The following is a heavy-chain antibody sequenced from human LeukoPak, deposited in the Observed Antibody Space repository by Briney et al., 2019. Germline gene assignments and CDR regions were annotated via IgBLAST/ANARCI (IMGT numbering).Heavy chain of an antibody. J-gene: IGHJ4*02. D-gene: IGHD4-17*01. Sequence: GGSLRLSCAASGFTFSSYSMNWVRQAPGKGLEWVSYISSSGSTIYYADSVKGRFTISRDNAKNSLYLQMNSLRAEDTAVYYCARTILDYYGDYEGIDYWGQGTLVTVSS. CDR1: GFTFSSYS. V-gene: IGHV3-48*04. CDR2: ISSSGSTI. CDR3: ARTILDYYGDYEGIDY.